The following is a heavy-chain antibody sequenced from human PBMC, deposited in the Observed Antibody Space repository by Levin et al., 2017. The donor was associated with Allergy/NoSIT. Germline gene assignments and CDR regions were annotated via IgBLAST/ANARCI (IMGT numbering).Heavy chain of an antibody. CDR2: IIPILGIA. D-gene: IGHD6-13*01. Sequence: SVKVSCKASGGTFSSYAISWVRQAPGQGLEWMGRIIPILGIANYAQKFQGRVTITADKSTSTAYMELSSLRSEDTAVYYCALWGGQQLEGHWFDPWGQGTLVTVSS. CDR1: GGTFSSYA. J-gene: IGHJ5*02. CDR3: ALWGGQQLEGHWFDP. V-gene: IGHV1-69*04.